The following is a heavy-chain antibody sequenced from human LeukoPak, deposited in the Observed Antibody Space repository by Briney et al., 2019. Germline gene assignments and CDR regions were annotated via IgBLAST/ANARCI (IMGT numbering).Heavy chain of an antibody. CDR2: ISGSDGAT. Sequence: GGSLRLSCAASRFTFSNYAMNWVRQAPGKGLEWVSAISGSDGATYYADSVKGRFTISRDNSKNRLYLQMNSLRAEDTAVYYCAKSFGDYSSTWNTRNWFDPWGQGTLVTVSS. J-gene: IGHJ5*02. CDR1: RFTFSNYA. V-gene: IGHV3-23*01. D-gene: IGHD6-13*01. CDR3: AKSFGDYSSTWNTRNWFDP.